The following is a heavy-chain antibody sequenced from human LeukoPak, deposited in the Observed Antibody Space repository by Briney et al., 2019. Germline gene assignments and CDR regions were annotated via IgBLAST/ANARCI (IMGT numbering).Heavy chain of an antibody. Sequence: GASVKVSCKASGYIFTDYYLHWVRQAPGQGLEWMGWINPNSGGTNYAQKFQGRVTMTRDMSISTAYMEVSRLTSDDTAVYYCARATIADSSTYYIDYWGLGTLVTVSS. CDR1: GYIFTDYY. CDR3: ARATIADSSTYYIDY. D-gene: IGHD3-22*01. J-gene: IGHJ4*02. V-gene: IGHV1-2*02. CDR2: INPNSGGT.